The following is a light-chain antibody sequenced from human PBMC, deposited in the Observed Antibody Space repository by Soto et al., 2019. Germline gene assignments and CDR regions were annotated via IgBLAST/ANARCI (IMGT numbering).Light chain of an antibody. CDR3: QQYNGYRWT. CDR1: QSISNW. J-gene: IGKJ1*01. V-gene: IGKV1-5*03. CDR2: KTS. Sequence: DIQMTQSPSTLSASVGDRVTITCRASQSISNWLAWYQQKPGKAPKVLIYKTSSLESGVPSRFSGSGSGTEFTLTISSLQPDDFATYYCQQYNGYRWTFGQVTKVDI.